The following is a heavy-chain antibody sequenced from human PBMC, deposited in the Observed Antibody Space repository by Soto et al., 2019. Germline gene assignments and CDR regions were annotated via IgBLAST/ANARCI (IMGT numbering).Heavy chain of an antibody. CDR2: IYYSGGT. V-gene: IGHV4-39*01. J-gene: IGHJ5*02. CDR1: GGSISSSSYY. Sequence: PSETLSLTCTVSGGSISSSSYYWGWIRQPPGKGLEWIGSIYYSGGTYYSPSLKSRVTMSVDTSKNQFSLKLSSVTAADTAVYYCARFPDRWGQGILVTAPQ. CDR3: ARFPDR.